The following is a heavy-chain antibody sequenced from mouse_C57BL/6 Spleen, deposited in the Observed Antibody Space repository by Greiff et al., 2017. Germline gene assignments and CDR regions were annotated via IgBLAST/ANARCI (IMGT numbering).Heavy chain of an antibody. V-gene: IGHV5-17*01. D-gene: IGHD2-4*01. Sequence: EVKLVESGGGLVKPGGSLKLSCAASGFTFSDYGMHWVRQAPEKGLEWVAYISSGSSTIYYADTVKGRFTISRDNAKNTLFLQMTSLRSEDTAMYYCAIFYDYAWFAYWGQGTLVTVSA. CDR3: AIFYDYAWFAY. CDR2: ISSGSSTI. CDR1: GFTFSDYG. J-gene: IGHJ3*01.